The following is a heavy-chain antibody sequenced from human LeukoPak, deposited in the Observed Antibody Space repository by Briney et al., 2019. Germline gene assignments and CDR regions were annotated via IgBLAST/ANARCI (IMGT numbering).Heavy chain of an antibody. V-gene: IGHV3-30*09. J-gene: IGHJ6*02. CDR3: AAVSTKTYYYGLDV. Sequence: PGGSLRLSCAASGFTFSSYAMHWVRQAPGKGLEWVAVISYDGGNKYYADSVKGRFAISKDTSKNTLYLQMNSLRAEDTAVYYCAAVSTKTYYYGLDVWGQGTTVTVSS. CDR2: ISYDGGNK. CDR1: GFTFSSYA. D-gene: IGHD4-17*01.